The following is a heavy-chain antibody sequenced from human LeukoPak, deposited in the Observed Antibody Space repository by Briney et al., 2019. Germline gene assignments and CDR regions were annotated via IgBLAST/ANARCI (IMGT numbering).Heavy chain of an antibody. CDR2: IKQDRSEK. CDR3: ARSLYGSGNLDY. V-gene: IGHV3-7*01. J-gene: IGHJ4*02. D-gene: IGHD3-10*01. Sequence: PGGSLRLSCAASGFTFSNYWMIWVRQAPGKWLEWVANIKQDRSEKYYADSGKGRFTISSDNAKNSLYLQMNSLRAEDTAVYYCARSLYGSGNLDYWGQGTLVTVSS. CDR1: GFTFSNYW.